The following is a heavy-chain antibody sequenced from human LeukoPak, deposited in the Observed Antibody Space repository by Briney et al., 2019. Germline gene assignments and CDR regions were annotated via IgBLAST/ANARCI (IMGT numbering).Heavy chain of an antibody. CDR1: GGSISSYY. D-gene: IGHD1-7*01. CDR2: IYYSGST. Sequence: SETLSLTCTVSGGSISSYYWSWIRQPPGKGLEWIGYIYYSGSTNYNPSLKSRVTISVDTSKNLFSLKLSSVTAADTAVYYCARDQHLRYNWNYVSPAYYYYMDVWGKGTTVTVSS. V-gene: IGHV4-59*01. CDR3: ARDQHLRYNWNYVSPAYYYYMDV. J-gene: IGHJ6*03.